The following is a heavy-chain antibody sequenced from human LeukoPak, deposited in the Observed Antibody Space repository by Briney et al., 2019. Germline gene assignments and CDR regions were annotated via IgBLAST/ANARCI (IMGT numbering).Heavy chain of an antibody. CDR3: ARVTIFGPLSAFDI. CDR1: GFTFSSYA. J-gene: IGHJ3*02. Sequence: GGSLRLSCAASGFTFSSYAMHWVRQAPGKGLEWVAVISYDGSNKYYADSVKGRFTISRDNSKNTLYLQMNSLRAEDTAVYYCARVTIFGPLSAFDIWGQGTMVTVSS. D-gene: IGHD3-3*01. CDR2: ISYDGSNK. V-gene: IGHV3-30*04.